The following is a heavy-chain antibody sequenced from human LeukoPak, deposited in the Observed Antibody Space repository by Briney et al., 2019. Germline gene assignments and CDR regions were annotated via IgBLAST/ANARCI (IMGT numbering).Heavy chain of an antibody. Sequence: GGSLRLSCTASGFTFSSYWMHWVRQAPGKGLVWVSRINSDGGSTSYADSVKGRLTISRDNAKNTLYLQMNSLRAEDTAVYYCARRIQGMAPYYFDYWGQGTLVTVSS. CDR2: INSDGGST. D-gene: IGHD5-24*01. J-gene: IGHJ4*02. V-gene: IGHV3-74*01. CDR3: ARRIQGMAPYYFDY. CDR1: GFTFSSYW.